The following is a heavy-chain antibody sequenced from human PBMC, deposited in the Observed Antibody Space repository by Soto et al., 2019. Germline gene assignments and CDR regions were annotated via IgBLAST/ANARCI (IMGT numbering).Heavy chain of an antibody. CDR2: INPNSGGT. CDR3: ARATYDYVWGSYRPKIYYFDY. CDR1: GYTFTGYY. Sequence: ASVKVSCKASGYTFTGYYMHWVRQAPGQGLEWMGWINPNSGGTNYAQKFQGWVTMTRDTSISTAYMELSRLRSDDTAVYYCARATYDYVWGSYRPKIYYFDYWGQGTLVTVSS. V-gene: IGHV1-2*04. J-gene: IGHJ4*02. D-gene: IGHD3-16*02.